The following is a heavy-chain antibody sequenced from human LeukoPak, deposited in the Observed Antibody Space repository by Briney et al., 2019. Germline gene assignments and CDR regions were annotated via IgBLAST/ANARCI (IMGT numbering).Heavy chain of an antibody. D-gene: IGHD1-26*01. CDR3: AKGKSRGSHIDY. V-gene: IGHV4-38-2*02. Sequence: SETLSLTCTVSGYSISSDYYWGWIRQPPGKGLEWIGSIYHSGSTYYNPSLKRRVTISVDTSKNQFSLKLRSVTAADTAVYYCAKGKSRGSHIDYWGQGTLVTVSS. J-gene: IGHJ4*02. CDR2: IYHSGST. CDR1: GYSISSDYY.